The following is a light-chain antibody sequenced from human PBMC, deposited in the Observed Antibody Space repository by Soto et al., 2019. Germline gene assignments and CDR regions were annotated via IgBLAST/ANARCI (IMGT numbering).Light chain of an antibody. CDR3: QQYNNWPPCT. CDR2: GAS. Sequence: EIVVTQSPGTLSVSPGERATLSCRASQSVSSNLAWYQQKPGQAPRLLISGASTRATGTPARFSGSGSGTEFTLTISSLQSEDFAVYYCQQYNNWPPCTFGQGTKVDIK. CDR1: QSVSSN. J-gene: IGKJ1*01. V-gene: IGKV3-15*01.